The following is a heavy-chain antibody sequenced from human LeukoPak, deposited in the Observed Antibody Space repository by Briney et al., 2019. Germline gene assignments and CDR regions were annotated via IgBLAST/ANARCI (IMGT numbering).Heavy chain of an antibody. V-gene: IGHV4-59*11. CDR2: ISYRVRT. CDR3: ARVVGARPTPARPVYYFDY. CDR1: GGSISIHY. J-gene: IGHJ4*02. Sequence: PETLSLTCTVAGGSISIHYWSWIRQPPGKGLGWIGYISYRVRTNYNPSLKRRVTLPVETSNNQSSWKLRSVTAAPTAVYYCARVVGARPTPARPVYYFDYWGQGTLVTVSS. D-gene: IGHD6-6*01.